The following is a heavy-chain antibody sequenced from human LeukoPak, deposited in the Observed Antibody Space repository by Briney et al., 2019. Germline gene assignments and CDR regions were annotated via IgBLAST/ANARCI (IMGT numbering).Heavy chain of an antibody. CDR1: GFTFSSYA. D-gene: IGHD2-2*01. CDR3: AKDRVRIVVPAAMPLYYYYYGMDV. Sequence: GGSLRLSCAASGFTFSSYAMSWVRQAPGKGLEWVAVISYDGSNKYYADSVKGRFTISRDNSKNTLYLQMNSLRAEDTAVYYCAKDRVRIVVPAAMPLYYYYYGMDVWGQGTTVTVSS. V-gene: IGHV3-30*18. J-gene: IGHJ6*02. CDR2: ISYDGSNK.